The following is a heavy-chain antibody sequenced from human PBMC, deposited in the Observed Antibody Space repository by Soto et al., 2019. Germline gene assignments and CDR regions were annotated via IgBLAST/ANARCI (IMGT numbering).Heavy chain of an antibody. CDR1: GMNVNNAW. D-gene: IGHD7-27*01. J-gene: IGHJ4*02. Sequence: GGSLRLSCVVSGMNVNNAWMNWVRQVPGKGLEWVGHIKSKTDGATTDYAAPVKGRFIISRDDSENTFYLQMDSLRSEDTGVYYCDTPPGYWGSDPFDLWGQGTLVTVSS. CDR3: DTPPGYWGSDPFDL. CDR2: IKSKTDGATT. V-gene: IGHV3-15*07.